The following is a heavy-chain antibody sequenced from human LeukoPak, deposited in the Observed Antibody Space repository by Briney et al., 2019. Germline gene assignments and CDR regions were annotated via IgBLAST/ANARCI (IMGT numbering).Heavy chain of an antibody. CDR2: ISSSGNTI. Sequence: GGSLRLSCAASGFTFSDYYMTWIRQAPGKGLEWVSYISSSGNTIYYTDSVKGRFTISRDNAKNSLYLQMNSLRVEDTAMYYCARGGRYYGSGTYRWFDPWGQGTLVTVSS. CDR1: GFTFSDYY. V-gene: IGHV3-11*01. J-gene: IGHJ5*02. D-gene: IGHD3-10*01. CDR3: ARGGRYYGSGTYRWFDP.